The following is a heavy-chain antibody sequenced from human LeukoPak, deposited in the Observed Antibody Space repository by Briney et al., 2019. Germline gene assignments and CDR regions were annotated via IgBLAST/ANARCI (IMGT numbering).Heavy chain of an antibody. V-gene: IGHV1-69*04. CDR1: GGTFSSYA. CDR2: IIPILGIA. D-gene: IGHD3-10*01. Sequence: SVKVSCKASGGTFSSYATSWERQAPGQGLEWMGRIIPILGIANYAQKFQGRVAITADKSTSTAYMELSSLRSEDTAVYYCVDYGSGSYLPQPEHYGMDVWGQGTTVTVSS. J-gene: IGHJ6*02. CDR3: VDYGSGSYLPQPEHYGMDV.